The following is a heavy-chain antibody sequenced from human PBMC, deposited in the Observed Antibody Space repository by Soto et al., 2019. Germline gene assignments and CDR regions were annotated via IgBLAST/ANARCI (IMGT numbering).Heavy chain of an antibody. D-gene: IGHD1-26*01. Sequence: GGSLRLSCAASGFTFSSHALHWVRQAPGKGLGWVAIISYDGSNKYYADSVRGRFTISRDNSKNTLYLQMNSLRAEDTARYYCARDVGATSVYGMDVWGQGTTVTVSS. J-gene: IGHJ6*02. CDR2: ISYDGSNK. CDR3: ARDVGATSVYGMDV. CDR1: GFTFSSHA. V-gene: IGHV3-30-3*01.